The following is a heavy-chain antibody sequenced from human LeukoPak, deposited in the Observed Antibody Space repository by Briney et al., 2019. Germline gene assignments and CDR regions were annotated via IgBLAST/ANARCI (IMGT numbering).Heavy chain of an antibody. D-gene: IGHD7-27*01. CDR2: IYYSGST. J-gene: IGHJ4*02. V-gene: IGHV4-59*01. CDR1: GGSITPYY. CDR3: ARSQARQLGMRYFDY. Sequence: SETLSLTCTVSGGSITPYYWSWIRQSPGKGLEWIAYIYYSGSTNYNPSLKSRVTISVDTSKNHFSLKLSSVTAADTAVYYCARSQARQLGMRYFDYWGQGTLVTVSS.